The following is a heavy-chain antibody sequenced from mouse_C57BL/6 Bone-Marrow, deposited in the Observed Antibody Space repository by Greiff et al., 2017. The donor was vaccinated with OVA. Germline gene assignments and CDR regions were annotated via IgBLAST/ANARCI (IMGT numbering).Heavy chain of an antibody. CDR2: ISDGGSYT. CDR3: AGDYDDLAY. V-gene: IGHV5-4*01. Sequence: EVQLVESGGGLVKPGGSLKLSCAASGFTFSSYAMSWVRQTPEKRLEWVATISDGGSYTYYPDNVKGRFTISRDNAKNNLYLQMSHLKSEDTAMYYCAGDYDDLAYWGQGTLVTVSA. J-gene: IGHJ3*01. D-gene: IGHD2-4*01. CDR1: GFTFSSYA.